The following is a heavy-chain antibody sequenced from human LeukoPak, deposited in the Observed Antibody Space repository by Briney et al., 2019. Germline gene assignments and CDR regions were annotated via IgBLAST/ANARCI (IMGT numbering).Heavy chain of an antibody. Sequence: GASVKVSCKASGYTFTSYGISWVRQAPGQGLEWLGWMNPNSGNTGYAQNFQGRVTMTRDTSIDTAYMELTSLRYEDTAGYYCARDYYGSKSSSFDPWGQGTLVTVSS. CDR3: ARDYYGSKSSSFDP. CDR1: GYTFTSYG. V-gene: IGHV1-8*02. J-gene: IGHJ5*02. D-gene: IGHD3-10*01. CDR2: MNPNSGNT.